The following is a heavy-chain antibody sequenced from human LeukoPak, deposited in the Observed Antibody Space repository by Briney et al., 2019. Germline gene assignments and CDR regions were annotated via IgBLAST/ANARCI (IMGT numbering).Heavy chain of an antibody. CDR2: IYTGGST. CDR3: ARENTGSYREFDY. CDR1: GGSISSYY. V-gene: IGHV4-4*07. D-gene: IGHD1-26*01. J-gene: IGHJ4*02. Sequence: SETLSLTSSVSGGSISSYYWSWIRKPAGKGLEGSGRIYTGGSTNYNPSIKSRVTMSVDSSNNQFSLKLSSVTAADTAVYYCARENTGSYREFDYWGQGTLVTVSS.